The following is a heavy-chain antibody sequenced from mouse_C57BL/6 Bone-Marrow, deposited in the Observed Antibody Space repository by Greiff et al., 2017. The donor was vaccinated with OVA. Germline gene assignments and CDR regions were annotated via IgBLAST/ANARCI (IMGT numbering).Heavy chain of an antibody. V-gene: IGHV8-12*01. J-gene: IGHJ1*03. CDR2: IYWDDDK. CDR3: ARRRGYYGNLDWYFDV. CDR1: GFSLSTSGMG. Sequence: QVTLKVSGPGILQSSQTLTLTCSFSGFSLSTSGMGVSWIRQPSGKGLEWLAHIYWDDDKRYNPSLKSRLTISKDTSRNQVFLKITSVDTADTATYYCARRRGYYGNLDWYFDVWGTGTTVTVSS. D-gene: IGHD2-1*01.